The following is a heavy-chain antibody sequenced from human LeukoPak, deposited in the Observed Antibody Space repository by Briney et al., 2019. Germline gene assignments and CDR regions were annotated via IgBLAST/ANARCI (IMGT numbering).Heavy chain of an antibody. CDR3: ARSLGVRGVIITYGSYWYFDL. V-gene: IGHV1-18*01. CDR1: GYTFNSYG. J-gene: IGHJ2*01. D-gene: IGHD3-10*01. CDR2: ISAYNGNT. Sequence: GASVKVSCKASGYTFNSYGISWVRQAPGQGLEWMGWISAYNGNTNYAQKLQGRVTMTTDTSTSTAYMELRSLRSDDTAVYYCARSLGVRGVIITYGSYWYFDLWGRGTLVTVSS.